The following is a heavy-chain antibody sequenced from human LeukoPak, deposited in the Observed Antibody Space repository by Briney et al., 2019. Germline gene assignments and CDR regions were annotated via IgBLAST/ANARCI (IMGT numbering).Heavy chain of an antibody. CDR3: ARGELYSGSYSDASDI. CDR1: GGSFSGYY. V-gene: IGHV4-34*01. J-gene: IGHJ3*02. Sequence: SEALSLTCTVYGGSFSGYYWSWIRQPPGKGLEWIREINHSGSTNYNLSLKSRVTISVDTSKNQFFLKLSSVTAADTAVYYCARGELYSGSYSDASDIWGQGTMVTASS. D-gene: IGHD1-26*01. CDR2: INHSGST.